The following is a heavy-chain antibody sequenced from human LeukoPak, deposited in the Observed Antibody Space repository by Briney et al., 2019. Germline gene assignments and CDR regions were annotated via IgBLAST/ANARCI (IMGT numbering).Heavy chain of an antibody. Sequence: GGSLRLSCAASGFTFSSYAMSWVRQAPGKGLEWVSAISGSGGSTYYADSVKGRFTISTDNSKNTLYLQMNSLRAEDTAVYYCAKDGSNILTGQKYYFDYWGQGTLVTVSS. CDR3: AKDGSNILTGQKYYFDY. V-gene: IGHV3-23*01. D-gene: IGHD3-9*01. CDR1: GFTFSSYA. J-gene: IGHJ4*02. CDR2: ISGSGGST.